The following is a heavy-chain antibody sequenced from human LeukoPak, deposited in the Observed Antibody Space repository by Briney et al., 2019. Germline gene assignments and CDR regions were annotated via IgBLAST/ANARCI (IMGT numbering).Heavy chain of an antibody. J-gene: IGHJ5*02. Sequence: SQTLSLTCVISGDSVSNNSAAWSWIRQSPSRGLEWLGRTYYRSKWYNDYAVSVKSRITINPDTSKNQFSLHLNSVTPEDTAVYYCAGYSYGVRPSWGQGTLVTVSS. CDR2: TYYRSKWYN. V-gene: IGHV6-1*01. D-gene: IGHD5-18*01. CDR1: GDSVSNNSAA. CDR3: AGYSYGVRPS.